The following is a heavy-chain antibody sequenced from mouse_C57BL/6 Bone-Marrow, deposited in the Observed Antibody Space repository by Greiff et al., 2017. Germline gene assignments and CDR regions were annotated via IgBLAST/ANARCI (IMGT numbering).Heavy chain of an antibody. J-gene: IGHJ1*03. CDR3: DIWDYYCNSYGYFDV. CDR2: IDPNSGGT. D-gene: IGHD1-1*01. CDR1: GYTFTSYW. V-gene: IGHV1-72*01. Sequence: VQLQQPGAELVKPGASVKLSCKASGYTFTSYWMHWVKQRPGRGLEWIGRIDPNSGGTNYNEKFKSKATLPINKPSSTAYMQLSSLTSEDSAVYYCDIWDYYCNSYGYFDVWGTGTTVTVSS.